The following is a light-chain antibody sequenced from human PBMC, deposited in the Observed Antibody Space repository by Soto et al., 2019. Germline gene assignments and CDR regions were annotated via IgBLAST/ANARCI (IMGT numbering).Light chain of an antibody. CDR1: QSVTSN. V-gene: IGKV3D-15*01. CDR3: QQYNNWPPIT. CDR2: GAS. J-gene: IGKJ5*01. Sequence: ELVMTQSPATLSVSPGATATLSCRASQSVTSNLAWYQHRPGQAPRLLIYGASTRATGIPARFSGSGSATEFTLTIGSLQSEDFAAYFGQQYNNWPPITFGQGTRLEIK.